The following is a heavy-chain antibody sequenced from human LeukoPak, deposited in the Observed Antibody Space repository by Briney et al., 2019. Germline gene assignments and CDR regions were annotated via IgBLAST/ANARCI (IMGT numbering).Heavy chain of an antibody. D-gene: IGHD6-13*01. V-gene: IGHV1-8*01. CDR2: MKPNSGNT. CDR3: AREAAAGTKYDY. J-gene: IGHJ4*02. CDR1: GYTFTSYD. Sequence: ASVKVSCKASGYTFTSYDINWVRQATGQGLEWMGWMKPNSGNTGYAQKFQGRVTMTRNTSISTAYMELSSLGSEDTAVYYCAREAAAGTKYDYWGQGTLVTVSS.